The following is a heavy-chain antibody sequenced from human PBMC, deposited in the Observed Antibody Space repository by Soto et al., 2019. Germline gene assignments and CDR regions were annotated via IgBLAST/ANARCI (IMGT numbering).Heavy chain of an antibody. CDR1: GGTFSSYA. V-gene: IGHV1-69*01. D-gene: IGHD1-26*01. CDR3: ARDALGGATEGDVFDY. J-gene: IGHJ4*02. CDR2: IIPIFGTA. Sequence: QVQLVQSGAEVKKPGSSVKVSCKASGGTFSSYAISWVRQAPGQGLEWMGGIIPIFGTANYAQKFQGRVTITADESTSTADMELSSLRSEDTAVYYCARDALGGATEGDVFDYWGQGTLVTVSS.